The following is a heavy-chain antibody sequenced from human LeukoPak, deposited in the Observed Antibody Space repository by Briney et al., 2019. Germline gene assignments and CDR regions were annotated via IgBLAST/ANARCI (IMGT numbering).Heavy chain of an antibody. J-gene: IGHJ4*02. CDR2: TRSDGSDK. D-gene: IGHD1-26*01. CDR1: GFIFSSYG. V-gene: IGHV3-30*02. CDR3: GKHDSASDY. Sequence: GGSLRLSWVASGFIFSSYGMHWVRQAPGKGLEWVAFTRSDGSDKYYTGSVKGRFTISRDNSKNTLYLQMNSLTAEDTAVYYCGKHDSASDYWGQGTVVTVSS.